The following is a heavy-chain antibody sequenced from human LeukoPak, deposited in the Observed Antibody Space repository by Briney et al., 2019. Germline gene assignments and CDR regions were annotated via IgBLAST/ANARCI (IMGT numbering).Heavy chain of an antibody. Sequence: SETLSLTCTVSGGSISSGSYYWSWIRQPAGKGLEWIGRIYTSGSTNYNPSLKSRVTISEDTSKNQFSLKLSSVTAADTAVYYCARDRWSSGWSYYYYMDVWGKGTTVTVSS. J-gene: IGHJ6*03. CDR3: ARDRWSSGWSYYYYMDV. V-gene: IGHV4-61*02. D-gene: IGHD6-19*01. CDR2: IYTSGST. CDR1: GGSISSGSYY.